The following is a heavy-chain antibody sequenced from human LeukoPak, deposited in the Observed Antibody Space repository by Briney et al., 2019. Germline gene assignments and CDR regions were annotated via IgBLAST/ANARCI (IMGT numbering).Heavy chain of an antibody. CDR1: GFTFSSYE. CDR2: ISSSGSTI. Sequence: GGSLRLSCAASGFTFSSYEMNWVRQAPGKGLEWVSYISSSGSTIYCADSVKGRFTISRDNAKNSLYLQMNSLRAEDTAVYYCARDLGSGWYGIDYWGQGTLVTVSS. CDR3: ARDLGSGWYGIDY. J-gene: IGHJ4*02. D-gene: IGHD6-19*01. V-gene: IGHV3-48*03.